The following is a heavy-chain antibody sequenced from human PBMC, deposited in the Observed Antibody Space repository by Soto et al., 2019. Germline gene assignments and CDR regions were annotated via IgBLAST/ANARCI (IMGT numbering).Heavy chain of an antibody. CDR2: IIPIFGIA. V-gene: IGHV1-69*08. J-gene: IGHJ6*02. CDR3: AREDRDRETGLVPAAIDGMDV. Sequence: QVQLVRSGAEVKKPGSSVKVSCKASGGTFSRYSITWVRQAPGHGLEWIGRIIPIFGIASYAQKFQGRVTIPADESTSTAYMELSSLRSDDTAVYYCAREDRDRETGLVPAAIDGMDVWGQGTTVTVSS. CDR1: GGTFSRYS. D-gene: IGHD2-2*01.